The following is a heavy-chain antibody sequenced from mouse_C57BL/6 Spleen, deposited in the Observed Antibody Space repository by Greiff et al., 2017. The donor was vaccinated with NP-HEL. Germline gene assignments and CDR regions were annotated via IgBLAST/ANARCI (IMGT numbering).Heavy chain of an antibody. D-gene: IGHD1-1*01. V-gene: IGHV1-50*01. Sequence: VQLQQPGAELVKPGASVKLSCKASGYTFTSYWMQWVKQRPGQGLEWIGEIDPSDSYTNYNQKFKGKATLTVDTSSSTAYMQLSSLTSEDSAVYYCARVHYYYGSRSKAMDYWGQGTSVTVSS. CDR1: GYTFTSYW. CDR2: IDPSDSYT. J-gene: IGHJ4*01. CDR3: ARVHYYYGSRSKAMDY.